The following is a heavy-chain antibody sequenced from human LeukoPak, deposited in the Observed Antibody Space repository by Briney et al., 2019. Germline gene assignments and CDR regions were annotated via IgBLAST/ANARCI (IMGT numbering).Heavy chain of an antibody. CDR2: IYYSGST. D-gene: IGHD3-3*01. CDR3: AAQPVGDGSLAVDY. Sequence: SETLSLTCTVSGGSISSYYWSWIRQPPGKGLEWIGYIYYSGSTNYNPSLKSRVTISVDTSRNQFSLKLSSVTAADTAVYYCAAQPVGDGSLAVDYWGQGTLVTVPS. CDR1: GGSISSYY. J-gene: IGHJ4*02. V-gene: IGHV4-59*08.